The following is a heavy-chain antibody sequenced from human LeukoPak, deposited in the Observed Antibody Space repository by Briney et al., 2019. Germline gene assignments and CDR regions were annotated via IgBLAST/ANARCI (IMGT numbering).Heavy chain of an antibody. V-gene: IGHV1-46*01. CDR1: GGTFTSYY. J-gene: IGHJ4*02. CDR3: ARPYCTSRSCHDYFDY. Sequence: ASVKVSCKASGGTFTSYYMHWVRQAPGQGLEWMGIINPSGGSTGYAQKFQGRVTMTRDTSISTVYMELSRLRSDDTAVYYCARPYCTSRSCHDYFDYWGQGTLVTVSS. CDR2: INPSGGST. D-gene: IGHD2-15*01.